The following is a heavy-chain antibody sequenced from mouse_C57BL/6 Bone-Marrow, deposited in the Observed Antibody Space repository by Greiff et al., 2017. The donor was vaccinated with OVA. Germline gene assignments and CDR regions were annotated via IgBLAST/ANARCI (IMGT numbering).Heavy chain of an antibody. J-gene: IGHJ2*01. D-gene: IGHD2-12*01. CDR3: ARSLLYRVDNWDD. CDR1: GYTFTSYG. CDR2: ISPRSGNP. V-gene: IGHV1-81*01. Sequence: QVQLQQSGAELVRPGASVKLSCKASGYTFTSYGIRWVKQRTGQGLEWIGEISPRSGNPYYNEKFKGKAPLPADKSSSTAYMELRSLTSEDSAVDVCARSLLYRVDNWDDWGQGTTLTVSA.